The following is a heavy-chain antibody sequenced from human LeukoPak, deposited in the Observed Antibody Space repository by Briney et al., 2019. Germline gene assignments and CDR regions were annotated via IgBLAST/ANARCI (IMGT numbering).Heavy chain of an antibody. CDR2: INHSGST. V-gene: IGHV4-34*01. J-gene: IGHJ5*02. Sequence: SETPSLTCAVYGGSFSGYYWSWIRQPPGKGLEWIGEINHSGSTNYNPSLKSRVTISVDTSKNQFSLKLSSVTAADTAVYYCASRRVDFWSGYYLVWWFDPWGQGTLVTVSS. CDR3: ASRRVDFWSGYYLVWWFDP. CDR1: GGSFSGYY. D-gene: IGHD3-3*01.